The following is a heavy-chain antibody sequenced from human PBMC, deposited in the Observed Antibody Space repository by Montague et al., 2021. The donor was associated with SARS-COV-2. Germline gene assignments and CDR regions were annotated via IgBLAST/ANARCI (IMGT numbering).Heavy chain of an antibody. J-gene: IGHJ2*01. Sequence: SETLSLTCSVSGGSISGHYWSWIRQPPGKGLEWIGNFDHSGDTKYNPSLKSRATISVDTSKNQFALRLHFVTAADTAVYYCAREFRIELWQTNWYFGLWGRGTLVTVSS. D-gene: IGHD3-16*01. CDR1: GGSISGHY. CDR2: FDHSGDT. CDR3: AREFRIELWQTNWYFGL. V-gene: IGHV4-59*11.